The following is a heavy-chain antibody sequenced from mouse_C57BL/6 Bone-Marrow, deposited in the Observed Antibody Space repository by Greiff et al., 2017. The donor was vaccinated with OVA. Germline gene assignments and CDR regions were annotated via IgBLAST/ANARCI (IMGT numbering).Heavy chain of an antibody. D-gene: IGHD1-1*01. CDR2: IWRGGST. CDR1: GFSLTSYG. Sequence: VKLVESGPGLVQPSQSLSITCTVSGFSLTSYGVHWVRQSPGKGLEWLGVIWRGGSTDYNAAFMSRLSITKDNSKSQVFFKMNSLQADDTAIYYCAAKGGFYYYYYYAMDYWGQGTSVTVSS. V-gene: IGHV2-5*01. J-gene: IGHJ4*01. CDR3: AAKGGFYYYYYYAMDY.